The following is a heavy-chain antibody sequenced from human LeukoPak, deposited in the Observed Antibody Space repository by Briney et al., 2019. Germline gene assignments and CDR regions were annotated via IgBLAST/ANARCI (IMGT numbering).Heavy chain of an antibody. Sequence: SVKVSCKASGGTFSSYAISWVRQAPGQGLEWMGGIIPIFGTAKYAQKFQGRITITADVSTRIAYMELSSLRSEDTAVYYCASVGSGSYPFDYWGQGTLVTVSS. CDR3: ASVGSGSYPFDY. CDR1: GGTFSSYA. V-gene: IGHV1-69*13. D-gene: IGHD3-10*01. CDR2: IIPIFGTA. J-gene: IGHJ4*02.